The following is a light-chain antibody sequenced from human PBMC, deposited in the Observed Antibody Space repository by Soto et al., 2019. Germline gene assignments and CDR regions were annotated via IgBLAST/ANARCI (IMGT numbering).Light chain of an antibody. CDR1: QTMTTS. J-gene: IGKJ5*01. V-gene: IGKV1-39*01. CDR3: QQNYSLPIT. Sequence: DSQMTRYSTTGSASVRDRVNITGRTFQTMTTSLNWYRQKPGKAPDLLIYAASSLQCVIPSRFGGRGSGTDFTLTITGLQPEDFATYYRQQNYSLPITFGQGTRLEIK. CDR2: AAS.